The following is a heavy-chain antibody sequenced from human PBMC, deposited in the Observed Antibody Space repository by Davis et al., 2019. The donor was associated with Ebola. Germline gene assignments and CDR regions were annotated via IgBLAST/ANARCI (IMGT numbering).Heavy chain of an antibody. CDR2: INHSGST. J-gene: IGHJ6*03. V-gene: IGHV4-34*01. CDR1: GGSFSGYY. Sequence: PSETLSLTCAVYGGSFSGYYWSWIRQPPGKGLEWIGEINHSGSTNYNPSLNIRVTISVDTSKNQFSLKLSSVTAADTAVYYCARGPYYGSGRDYYYYYYMDVWGKGTTVTVSS. CDR3: ARGPYYGSGRDYYYYYYMDV. D-gene: IGHD3-10*01.